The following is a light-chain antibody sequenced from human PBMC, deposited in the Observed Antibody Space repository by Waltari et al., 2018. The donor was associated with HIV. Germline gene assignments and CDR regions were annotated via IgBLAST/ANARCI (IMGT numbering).Light chain of an antibody. Sequence: QTVVTQEPSFSVSPGGTVTLTCGLSSGSVSASYCPSWYQQTPGQAPRTLIYSTNTRSSGVPDRFSGSILGNKAALTITWAQADDESVYYCSLYMGGGIWVFGGGTKLTVL. J-gene: IGLJ3*02. CDR1: SGSVSASYC. CDR3: SLYMGGGIWV. V-gene: IGLV8-61*01. CDR2: STN.